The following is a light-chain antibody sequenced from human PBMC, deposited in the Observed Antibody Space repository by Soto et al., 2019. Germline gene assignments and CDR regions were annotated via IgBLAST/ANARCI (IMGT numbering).Light chain of an antibody. CDR1: SSDIGAYNY. CDR2: EVS. CDR3: SSHGGANNFYV. V-gene: IGLV2-8*01. J-gene: IGLJ1*01. Sequence: QSVLTHPPSASGSPGQSVTISCTGTSSDIGAYNYVSWYQQHPGKVPKLMIYEVSERPSGVPDRFSASKSGNTASLTVSGLQAEDEADYYCSSHGGANNFYVFGTGTKVTVL.